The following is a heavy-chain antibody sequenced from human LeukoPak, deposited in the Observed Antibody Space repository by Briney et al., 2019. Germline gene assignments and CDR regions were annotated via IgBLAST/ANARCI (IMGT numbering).Heavy chain of an antibody. CDR2: ISAYNGNT. V-gene: IGHV1-18*01. CDR3: ASSSFAYFDWLSVSYNWFDP. CDR1: GYTFISYG. D-gene: IGHD3-9*01. J-gene: IGHJ5*02. Sequence: ASVKVSCKASGYTFISYGISWVRQAPGQGLEWMGWISAYNGNTNYAQKLQGRVTMTTDTSTSTAYMELSSLRSEDTAVYYCASSSFAYFDWLSVSYNWFDPWGQGTLVTVSS.